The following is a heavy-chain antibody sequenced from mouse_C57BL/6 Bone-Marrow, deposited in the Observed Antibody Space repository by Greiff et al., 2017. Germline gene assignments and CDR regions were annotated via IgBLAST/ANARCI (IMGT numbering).Heavy chain of an antibody. J-gene: IGHJ4*01. D-gene: IGHD2-14*01. CDR2: ISSGSSTI. V-gene: IGHV5-17*01. Sequence: DVHLVESGGGLVKPGGSLKLSCAASGFTFSDYGMHWVRQAPEKGLEWVAYISSGSSTIYYADTVKGRFTISRDNAKNTLFLQLTSLRSEDTAMYYCAPRYSYAMDYWGQGTSVTVSS. CDR3: APRYSYAMDY. CDR1: GFTFSDYG.